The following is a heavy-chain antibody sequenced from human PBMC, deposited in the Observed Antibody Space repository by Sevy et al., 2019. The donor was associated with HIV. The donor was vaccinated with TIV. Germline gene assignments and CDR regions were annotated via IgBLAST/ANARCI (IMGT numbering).Heavy chain of an antibody. J-gene: IGHJ4*02. CDR1: GGSISGFY. V-gene: IGHV4-59*08. Sequence: SETLSLTCTVSGGSISGFYWSWIRLPPGKGLEWIGYIYYSGSTNDNPSLKSRVTISTDTPKNQFSLKLGSVTAADTAVYYCARHGYSGRYSDYWDQGTLVTVSS. CDR3: ARHGYSGRYSDY. CDR2: IYYSGST. D-gene: IGHD1-26*01.